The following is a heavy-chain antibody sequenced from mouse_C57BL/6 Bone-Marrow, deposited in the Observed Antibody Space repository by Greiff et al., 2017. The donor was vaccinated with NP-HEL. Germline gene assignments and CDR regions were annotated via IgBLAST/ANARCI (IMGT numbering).Heavy chain of an antibody. CDR3: ARSLYAY. CDR1: GYTFTDYN. V-gene: IGHV1-18*01. CDR2: INPNNGGT. J-gene: IGHJ3*01. D-gene: IGHD2-12*01. Sequence: EVQLQQSGPELVKPGASVKIPCKASGYTFTDYNMDWVKQSHGKSLEWIGDINPNNGGTIYHQKFKGKATVTVEKSSSTAYMELRSLTSEDTAVYYCARSLYAYWGQGTLVTVSA.